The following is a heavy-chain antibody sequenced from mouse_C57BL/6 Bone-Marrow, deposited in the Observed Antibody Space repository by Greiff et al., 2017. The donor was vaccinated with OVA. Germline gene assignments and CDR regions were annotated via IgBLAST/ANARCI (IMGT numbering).Heavy chain of an antibody. D-gene: IGHD2-4*01. V-gene: IGHV1-64*01. Sequence: QVQLQQPGAELVKPGASVKLSCKASGYTFTSYWMHWVKQRPGQGLEWIGMIHPNSGSTNYNEKFKSKAILTVDKSSSTAYMQLSSLTSEDSAVYYCARAYDYDGDYFDYWGQGTTLTVSS. CDR2: IHPNSGST. CDR3: ARAYDYDGDYFDY. CDR1: GYTFTSYW. J-gene: IGHJ2*01.